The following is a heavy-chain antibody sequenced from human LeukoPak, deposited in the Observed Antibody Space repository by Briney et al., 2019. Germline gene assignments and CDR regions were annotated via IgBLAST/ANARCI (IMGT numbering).Heavy chain of an antibody. CDR2: INPNSGGT. CDR3: ASLDIVVAPAAMRGNWFDP. CDR1: RYTFTGYY. Sequence: ASVKVSCKAPRYTFTGYYMHWVRQAPGQGLEWMGWINPNSGGTNYAQKFQGRVTMTRDTSISTAYMELSRLTSDDTAVYYCASLDIVVAPAAMRGNWFDPWGQGTLVTVSS. J-gene: IGHJ5*02. D-gene: IGHD2-2*03. V-gene: IGHV1-2*02.